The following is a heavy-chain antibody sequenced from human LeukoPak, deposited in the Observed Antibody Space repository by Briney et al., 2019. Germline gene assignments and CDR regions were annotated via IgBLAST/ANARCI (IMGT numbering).Heavy chain of an antibody. CDR1: GGSFSGYY. V-gene: IGHV4-34*01. CDR2: INHSGST. Sequence: SETLSLTCAVYGGSFSGYYWSWIRQPPGKGLEWIGEINHSGSTNYNPSLKSRVTISVDTSKNQFSLKLSSVTAADTAVYYCARFEYSSSSVDYWGQGTLVTVSP. J-gene: IGHJ4*02. CDR3: ARFEYSSSSVDY. D-gene: IGHD6-6*01.